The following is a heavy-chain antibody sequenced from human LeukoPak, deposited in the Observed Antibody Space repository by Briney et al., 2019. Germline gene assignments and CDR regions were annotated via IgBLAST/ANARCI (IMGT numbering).Heavy chain of an antibody. CDR3: ATRQLWLHWFDP. Sequence: SETLSLTCGVYGGSFSGYYWSWIRQPPGKGLEWIGEINHSGSTNSNPSLKSRVTISVDTSKNQFSLKVNSMTAADTAVYYCATRQLWLHWFDPWGQGTLVTVSS. CDR1: GGSFSGYY. V-gene: IGHV4-34*01. J-gene: IGHJ5*02. D-gene: IGHD5-18*01. CDR2: INHSGST.